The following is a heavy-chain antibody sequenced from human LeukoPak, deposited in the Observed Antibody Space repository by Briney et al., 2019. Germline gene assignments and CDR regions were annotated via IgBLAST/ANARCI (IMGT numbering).Heavy chain of an antibody. CDR1: GGSFSGYY. V-gene: IGHV4-34*01. J-gene: IGHJ6*03. D-gene: IGHD5-18*01. CDR3: ARRPVTLYYYYYMDV. CDR2: INHSGST. Sequence: NPSETLSLTCAVYGGSFSGYYWSWIRQPPGKGLEWIGEINHSGSTNYNPSLKSRVTISVDTSKNQFSLKLSSVTAADTAVYYCARRPVTLYYYYYMDVWGKGTTVTISS.